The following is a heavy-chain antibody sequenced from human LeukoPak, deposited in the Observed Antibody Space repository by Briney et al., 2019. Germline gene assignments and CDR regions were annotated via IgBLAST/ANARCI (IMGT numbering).Heavy chain of an antibody. CDR1: GYTFTGYY. CDR2: INPNSGGT. J-gene: IGHJ6*02. V-gene: IGHV1-2*06. CDR3: ARAQYSSSSFHYYYGMDV. Sequence: ASVKVSCKASGYTFTGYYMHWVRQAPGQGLEWMGRINPNSGGTNYAQKFQGRVTMTRDTSISTAYMELSRLRSDDTAVYYCARAQYSSSSFHYYYGMDVWGQGTTVTVSS. D-gene: IGHD6-6*01.